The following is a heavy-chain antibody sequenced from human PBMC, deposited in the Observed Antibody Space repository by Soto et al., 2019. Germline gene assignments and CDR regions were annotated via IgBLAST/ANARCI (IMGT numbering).Heavy chain of an antibody. CDR3: AKGPITYLPGYAPFDL. CDR2: ISGSGDIT. Sequence: LRLSCVGSGFTFSSYAMSWVCQAPGKGLEWVSGISGSGDITYSADSVKGRFTISRDNSKNTLFLQMTSLRVEDTAVYFCAKGPITYLPGYAPFDLWGQGTRVTVSS. D-gene: IGHD3-9*01. CDR1: GFTFSSYA. J-gene: IGHJ4*02. V-gene: IGHV3-23*01.